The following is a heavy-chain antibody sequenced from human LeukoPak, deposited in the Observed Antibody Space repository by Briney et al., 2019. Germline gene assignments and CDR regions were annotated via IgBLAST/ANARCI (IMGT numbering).Heavy chain of an antibody. J-gene: IGHJ5*02. CDR2: IYHSGST. Sequence: SETLSLTCAVSGVSISSSNWWSWVRPAPGKGLEWIGEIYHSGSTNYNPSLKSRVIISVDKSKNQFSLNLSSVTAADTAVYYCARDMVRGVIGWFDPWGQGTLVTVSS. D-gene: IGHD3-10*01. V-gene: IGHV4-4*02. CDR3: ARDMVRGVIGWFDP. CDR1: GVSISSSNW.